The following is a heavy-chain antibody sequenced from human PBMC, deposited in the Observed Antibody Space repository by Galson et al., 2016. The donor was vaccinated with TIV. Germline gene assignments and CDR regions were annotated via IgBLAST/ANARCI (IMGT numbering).Heavy chain of an antibody. CDR2: ISYDGTIG. CDR3: AREEASGHDPFRVTIGFEN. J-gene: IGHJ4*02. V-gene: IGHV3-30*04. Sequence: SLRLSCAASGFTFSYYPMHWVRQAPGKALEWVAIISYDGTIGTYADSVKGRFTISRDNSKNTLYLQMNSLRAEDTAVYYCAREEASGHDPFRVTIGFENCGPGTLVTVSS. CDR1: GFTFSYYP. D-gene: IGHD5-12*01.